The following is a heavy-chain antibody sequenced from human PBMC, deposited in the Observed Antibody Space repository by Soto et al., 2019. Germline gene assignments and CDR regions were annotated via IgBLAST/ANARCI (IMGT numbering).Heavy chain of an antibody. CDR3: ARVGGISWFAP. J-gene: IGHJ5*02. Sequence: QVQLQESGPGLVKPSQTLSLTCTVSGGSISSGGYYWSWIRQHPGKGLGWIGYIYYRGSTYYNPSLKVRVTISVDTSKNQFSLKLSAVTAADTAVYYCARVGGISWFAPWGQGTLVTVST. D-gene: IGHD3-16*01. CDR2: IYYRGST. CDR1: GGSISSGGYY. V-gene: IGHV4-31*03.